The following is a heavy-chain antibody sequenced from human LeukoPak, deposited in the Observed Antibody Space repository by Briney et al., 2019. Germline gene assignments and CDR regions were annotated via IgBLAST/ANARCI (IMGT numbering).Heavy chain of an antibody. D-gene: IGHD4-17*01. CDR3: ARLEDYGPYNWFDP. CDR2: ISYSGST. CDR1: GGSISSYY. J-gene: IGHJ5*02. V-gene: IGHV4-59*01. Sequence: SETLSLTCTVSGGSISSYYWSWIRQPPGKGLEWIGYISYSGSTNYNPSLKSRVSISVDTSKSQFSLRLSSVTAADTAVYYCARLEDYGPYNWFDPWGQGTLVTVSS.